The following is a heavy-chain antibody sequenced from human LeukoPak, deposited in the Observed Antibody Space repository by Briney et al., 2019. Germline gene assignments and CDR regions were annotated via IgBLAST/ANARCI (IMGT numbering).Heavy chain of an antibody. CDR3: ARHMSGYSSGWGAYYFDY. J-gene: IGHJ4*02. Sequence: GESLKISCKGSGYSFTSYWIGWVRQMPGKGLEWMGIIYPGDSDTRYSPSFQGQVTISADKSISTAYLQWSSLKASDTAMYYCARHMSGYSSGWGAYYFDYWGQGTLVTVSS. V-gene: IGHV5-51*01. D-gene: IGHD6-19*01. CDR2: IYPGDSDT. CDR1: GYSFTSYW.